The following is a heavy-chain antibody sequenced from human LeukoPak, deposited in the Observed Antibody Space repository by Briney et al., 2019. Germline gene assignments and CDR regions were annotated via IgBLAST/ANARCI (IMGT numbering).Heavy chain of an antibody. CDR3: ARVYDSSGYYFD. Sequence: SETLSLTCTVSGGSISSSSYYWGWIRQPPGKGLEWIGSIYYSGSTYYNPSLKSRVTMSVDTSKNQFSLKLSSVTAADTAVYYCARVYDSSGYYFDWGQGTLVTVSS. CDR1: GGSISSSSYY. D-gene: IGHD3-22*01. CDR2: IYYSGST. V-gene: IGHV4-39*01. J-gene: IGHJ4*02.